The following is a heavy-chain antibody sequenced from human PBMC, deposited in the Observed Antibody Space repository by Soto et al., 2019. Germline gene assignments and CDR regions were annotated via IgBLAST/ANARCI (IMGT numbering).Heavy chain of an antibody. CDR1: GGTFSSYA. V-gene: IGHV1-69*01. J-gene: IGHJ6*02. CDR3: ARGVFYYDSSGYLNYYGMDV. CDR2: IIPIFGTA. Sequence: QVQLVQSGAEVKKPGSSVKVSCKASGGTFSSYAISWVRQAPGQGLEWMGGIIPIFGTANYAQKFQGRVTITADESTSTAYMELSCLRSEDTAVYYCARGVFYYDSSGYLNYYGMDVWGQGTTVTVSS. D-gene: IGHD3-22*01.